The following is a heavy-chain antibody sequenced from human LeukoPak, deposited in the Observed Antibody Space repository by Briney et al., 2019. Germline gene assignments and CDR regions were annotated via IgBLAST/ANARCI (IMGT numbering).Heavy chain of an antibody. V-gene: IGHV3-15*01. D-gene: IGHD6-19*01. CDR2: IKSKTDGGTT. CDR1: GFTFSNAW. Sequence: GGSLRLSCAASGFTFSNAWMSWVRQAPGKGLEWVGRIKSKTDGGTTDYAAPVKGRFTISRDDSKNTLYLQMNSLKTEDTAVYYCISISEGIAVAGSDYWGQGTLVTVSS. CDR3: ISISEGIAVAGSDY. J-gene: IGHJ4*02.